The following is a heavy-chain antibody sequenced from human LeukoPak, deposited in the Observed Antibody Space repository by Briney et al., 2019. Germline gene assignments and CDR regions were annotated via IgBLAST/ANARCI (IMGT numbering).Heavy chain of an antibody. CDR3: AREGSSGYPFDY. Sequence: SETLSLTCAVYGGSFSGYYWSWIRQPPGKGLEWIGEINHSGSTYYNPSLKSRVTISVDTSKNQFSLKLSSVTAADTAVYYCAREGSSGYPFDYWGQGTLVTVSS. V-gene: IGHV4-34*09. J-gene: IGHJ4*02. D-gene: IGHD3-22*01. CDR1: GGSFSGYY. CDR2: INHSGST.